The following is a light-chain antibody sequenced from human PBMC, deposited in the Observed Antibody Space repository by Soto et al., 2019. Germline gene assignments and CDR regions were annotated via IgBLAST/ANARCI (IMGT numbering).Light chain of an antibody. V-gene: IGKV1-5*01. Sequence: DIQMTQSPSTLSASVGDRVTITCRASQSISSWLAWYQQKPGKAPTLLIYDASSLESGVPSRFSGSGSWTEFTLPISSLQPDDFATYYCQQYNSYSPYTFGQGTKLEIK. CDR3: QQYNSYSPYT. CDR2: DAS. CDR1: QSISSW. J-gene: IGKJ2*01.